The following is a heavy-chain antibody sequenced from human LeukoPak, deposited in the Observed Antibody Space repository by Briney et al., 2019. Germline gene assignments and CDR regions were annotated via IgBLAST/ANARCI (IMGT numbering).Heavy chain of an antibody. CDR1: GYTFTTYG. J-gene: IGHJ4*02. Sequence: GASVKVSCKASGYTFTTYGISWVRQAPGQGLEWMGWISTYNGNTNYAQKFQGRVTMTRNTSISTAYMELSSLRSEDTAVYYCARVAGNCGGDCYRLVYWGQGTLVTVAS. D-gene: IGHD2-21*01. V-gene: IGHV1-18*01. CDR2: ISTYNGNT. CDR3: ARVAGNCGGDCYRLVY.